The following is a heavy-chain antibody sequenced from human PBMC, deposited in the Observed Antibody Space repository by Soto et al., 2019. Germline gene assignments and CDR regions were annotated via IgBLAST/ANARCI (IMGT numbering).Heavy chain of an antibody. V-gene: IGHV3-48*03. Sequence: GSLRLSCAASGFTFSSYEMNWVRQAPGKGLEWVSYISSSGSTIYYADSVKGRFTISRDNAKNSLYLQMNSLRAEDTAVYYCARVWSDAFDIWGQGTMVTVSS. D-gene: IGHD3-10*01. CDR3: ARVWSDAFDI. CDR1: GFTFSSYE. CDR2: ISSSGSTI. J-gene: IGHJ3*02.